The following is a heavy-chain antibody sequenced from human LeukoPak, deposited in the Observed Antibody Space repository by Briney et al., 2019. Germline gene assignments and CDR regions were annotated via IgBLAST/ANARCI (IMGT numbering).Heavy chain of an antibody. CDR3: ARGLRDYVWGSYRPQNYYYYMDV. V-gene: IGHV4-59*01. J-gene: IGHJ6*03. D-gene: IGHD3-16*02. CDR2: IYYSGST. CDR1: GGSISSYY. Sequence: SETLSLTCTASGGSISSYYWSWIRQPPGKRLEWIGYIYYSGSTNYNPSLKSRVTISVDTSKNQFSLKLSSVTAADTAVYYCARGLRDYVWGSYRPQNYYYYMDVWGKGTTVTISS.